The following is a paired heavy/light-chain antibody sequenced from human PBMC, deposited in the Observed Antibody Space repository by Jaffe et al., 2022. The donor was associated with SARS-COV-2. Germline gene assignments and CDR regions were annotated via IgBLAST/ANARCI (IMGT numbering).Heavy chain of an antibody. Sequence: VQLVQSGAEVKKPGSSVKVSCKAPGGTFRSNAINWVRQAPGQGLEWMGGIIPMFGTANYAQKFQGRVTITADESTSTAYMELSSLRSEDTAVYYCVSRVGAKFEDYYMDVWGKGTTVTVSS. D-gene: IGHD1-26*01. CDR2: IIPMFGTA. CDR1: GGTFRSNA. CDR3: VSRVGAKFEDYYMDV. J-gene: IGHJ6*03. V-gene: IGHV1-69*01.
Light chain of an antibody. CDR3: QQYDNLPTST. CDR2: DAS. CDR1: QDISNY. V-gene: IGKV1-33*01. Sequence: DIQMTQSPSSLSASVGDRVTITCQASQDISNYLNWYQQKPGKAPKLLIYDASTLETGVPSRFSGSQSGTDFTFTISSLQPEDVATYYCQQYDNLPTSTFGQGTKLEIK. J-gene: IGKJ2*01.